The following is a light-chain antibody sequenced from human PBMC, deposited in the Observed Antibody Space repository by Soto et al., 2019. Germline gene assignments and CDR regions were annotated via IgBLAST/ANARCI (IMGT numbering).Light chain of an antibody. J-gene: IGKJ1*01. CDR1: QSVSSY. CDR2: GAS. CDR3: QQYGSSRT. V-gene: IGKV3-20*01. Sequence: EIVLTQSPGILSLSPGERATLSCRASQSVSSYLAWYQQKPGQAPRLLIYGASNRATGIPDRFSGSGSGTDFTLTISRLEPEDFAVYYCQQYGSSRTFGQGTKVDIK.